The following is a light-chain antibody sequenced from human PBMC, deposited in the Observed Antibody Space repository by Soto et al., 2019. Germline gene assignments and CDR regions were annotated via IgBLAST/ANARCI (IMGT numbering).Light chain of an antibody. Sequence: QSVLTQPASVSGSPGQSITISCTATSSDPVSSMVVSWYQQRPGKAPRLIIYEDTQRPSGISDRLSGSKSGYTASLTISGLQADDEGDYHCCSYASRSTWDVVFGGGTKVTVL. J-gene: IGLJ2*01. CDR3: CSYASRSTWDVV. CDR1: SSDPVSSMV. CDR2: EDT. V-gene: IGLV2-23*01.